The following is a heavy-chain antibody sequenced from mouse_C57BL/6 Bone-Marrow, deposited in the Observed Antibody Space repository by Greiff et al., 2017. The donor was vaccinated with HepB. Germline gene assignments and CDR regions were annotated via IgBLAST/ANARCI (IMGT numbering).Heavy chain of an antibody. D-gene: IGHD1-1*01. CDR1: GFTFSDYG. V-gene: IGHV5-17*01. Sequence: DVKLVESGGGLVKPGGSLKLSCAASGFTFSDYGMHWVRQAPEKGLEWVAYISSGSSTIYYADTVKGRFTISRDNAKNTLFLQMTSLRSEDTAMYYCARVYYYGSSSWFAYWGQGTLVTVSA. CDR3: ARVYYYGSSSWFAY. CDR2: ISSGSSTI. J-gene: IGHJ3*01.